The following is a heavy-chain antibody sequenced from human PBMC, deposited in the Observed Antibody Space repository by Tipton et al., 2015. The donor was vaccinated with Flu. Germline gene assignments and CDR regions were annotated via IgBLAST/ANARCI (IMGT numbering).Heavy chain of an antibody. Sequence: VQLVQSGAEVKKPGESLKISCEGSGYTFTSYWIGWVRQVPGKSLEWMGYISPGDSDTRYSPSFRGQVTISADQSISTAYLQWSSRRAADTAMYYCVRRPRSLVAGYYYGLDVWGQGTTVIVSS. V-gene: IGHV5-51*01. CDR2: ISPGDSDT. J-gene: IGHJ6*02. CDR3: VRRPRSLVAGYYYGLDV. CDR1: GYTFTSYW. D-gene: IGHD6-19*01.